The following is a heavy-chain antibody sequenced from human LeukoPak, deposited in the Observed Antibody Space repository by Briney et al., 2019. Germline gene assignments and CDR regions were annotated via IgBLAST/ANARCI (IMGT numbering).Heavy chain of an antibody. J-gene: IGHJ4*02. Sequence: SETLSLTCTVSGYSISSGYYWGWIRQPPGKGLEWIGSIYHSGSTNYNPSLKSRVTISVDTSKNQFSLKLSSVTAADTAVYYCARVGGGYRDYFDYWGQGTLVAVSS. V-gene: IGHV4-38-2*02. D-gene: IGHD5-24*01. CDR2: IYHSGST. CDR3: ARVGGGYRDYFDY. CDR1: GYSISSGYY.